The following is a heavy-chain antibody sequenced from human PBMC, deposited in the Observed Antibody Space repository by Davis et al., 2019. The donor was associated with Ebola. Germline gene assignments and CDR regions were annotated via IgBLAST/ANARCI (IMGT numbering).Heavy chain of an antibody. CDR1: GGSISGTYY. J-gene: IGHJ5*02. CDR3: ARGTPAYYYDSSGYYTRAGWFDP. CDR2: IYYSGST. V-gene: IGHV4-61*01. D-gene: IGHD3-22*01. Sequence: SETLSLTCTVSGGSISGTYYWHWIRQPPGKGLEWIGYIYYSGSTHYNPSLKSRVTISVDTSKNQFSLKLSSVTAADTAVYYCARGTPAYYYDSSGYYTRAGWFDPWGQGTLVTVSS.